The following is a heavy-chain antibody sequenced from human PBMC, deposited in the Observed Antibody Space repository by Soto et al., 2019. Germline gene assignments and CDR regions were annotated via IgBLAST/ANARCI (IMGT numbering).Heavy chain of an antibody. Sequence: SETLSLTCTVSGGSISSYYWSWIRQPPGKGLEWIGYIYYSGSTNYNPSLKSRVTISVDTSKNQFSLKLSSVTAADTAVYYCARGSVTTTNYYFDYWGQGTLVTVSS. J-gene: IGHJ4*02. CDR3: ARGSVTTTNYYFDY. V-gene: IGHV4-59*01. D-gene: IGHD5-12*01. CDR2: IYYSGST. CDR1: GGSISSYY.